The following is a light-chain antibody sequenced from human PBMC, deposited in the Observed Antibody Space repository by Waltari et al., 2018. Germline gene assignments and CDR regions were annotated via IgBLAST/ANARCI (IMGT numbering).Light chain of an antibody. CDR2: ANN. Sequence: QSVLTQPPSVSGAPGQRVTISCTGSNSNIGAGYDVHWYQQLPTKAPKLLIFANNNRPSGVPDRFAGSRSGPSASLANTGLQAEDEADYYCQSYESSLSHSVFGTGTKVSVL. V-gene: IGLV1-40*01. J-gene: IGLJ1*01. CDR1: NSNIGAGYD. CDR3: QSYESSLSHSV.